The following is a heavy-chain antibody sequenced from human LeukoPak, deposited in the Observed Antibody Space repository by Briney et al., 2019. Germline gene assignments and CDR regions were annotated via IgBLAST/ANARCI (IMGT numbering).Heavy chain of an antibody. CDR3: ARGFSPITIFVQYYMDV. Sequence: GASVKVSCKASGYTFTSYDINWVRQATGQGLEWMGWMNPNSGNTGYAQKFHGRVTMTRNTSISTAYMELSSLRSEDTAVYYCARGFSPITIFVQYYMDVWGKGTTVTVSS. J-gene: IGHJ6*03. D-gene: IGHD3-3*01. CDR1: GYTFTSYD. CDR2: MNPNSGNT. V-gene: IGHV1-8*01.